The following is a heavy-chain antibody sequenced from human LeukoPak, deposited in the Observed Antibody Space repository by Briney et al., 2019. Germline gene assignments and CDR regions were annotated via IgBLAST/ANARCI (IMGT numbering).Heavy chain of an antibody. J-gene: IGHJ6*03. Sequence: SVKVSCKASGGTFNSYGIIWVRQAPGQGLEWMGGIIPILGTANYAQKFQGRVTITADKSTSTAYMELSSLRSEDTAVYYCGRGARPPHYYYYMDVWGKGTTVTVSS. V-gene: IGHV1-69*10. D-gene: IGHD5-12*01. CDR1: GGTFNSYG. CDR3: GRGARPPHYYYYMDV. CDR2: IIPILGTA.